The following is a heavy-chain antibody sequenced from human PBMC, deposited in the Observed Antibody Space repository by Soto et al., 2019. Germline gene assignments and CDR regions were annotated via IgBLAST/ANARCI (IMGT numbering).Heavy chain of an antibody. CDR1: GGSIRSYY. Sequence: PSETLSLTCTVSGGSIRSYYWSWIRQPPGKGLEWIGYIYYNGGTNYNPSLKSRVTISADASKNQFSLRLHSVTAADTAFYYCARDGPGNFFDYWGQGTLVTVSS. J-gene: IGHJ4*02. CDR2: IYYNGGT. CDR3: ARDGPGNFFDY. V-gene: IGHV4-59*01.